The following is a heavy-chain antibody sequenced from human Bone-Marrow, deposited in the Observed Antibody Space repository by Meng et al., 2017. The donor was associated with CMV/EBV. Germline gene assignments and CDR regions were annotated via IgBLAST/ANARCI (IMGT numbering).Heavy chain of an antibody. CDR3: ARDGGAFDI. J-gene: IGHJ3*02. D-gene: IGHD2-15*01. CDR2: ISNDGSEK. V-gene: IGHV3-30*04. CDR1: GFTFSGYA. Sequence: GGSLRLSCEASGFTFSGYAMHWVRQAPGKGLEWMTLISNDGSEKYYTNSVKGRFTISRDNSRNTLYLQMNSLRAEDTAVYYCARDGGAFDIWGQGTTVTVSS.